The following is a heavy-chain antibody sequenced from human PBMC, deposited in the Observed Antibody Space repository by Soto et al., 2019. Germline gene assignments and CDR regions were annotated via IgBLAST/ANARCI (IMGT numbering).Heavy chain of an antibody. CDR3: ARATYTSGHSPTFAMDV. D-gene: IGHD3-10*01. CDR1: GYTFSRYT. CDR2: INGGNGYT. V-gene: IGHV1-3*01. J-gene: IGHJ6*02. Sequence: GASVKVSCKASGYTFSRYTLHWVRQAPGQELEWMGWINGGNGYTKYSRNFQDRVTLTRDTSASTTYMELSSLRSEDTAIFYCARATYTSGHSPTFAMDVWGQGTTVTVSS.